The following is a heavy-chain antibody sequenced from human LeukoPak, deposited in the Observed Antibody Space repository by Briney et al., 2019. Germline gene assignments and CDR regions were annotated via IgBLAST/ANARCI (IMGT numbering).Heavy chain of an antibody. J-gene: IGHJ3*02. D-gene: IGHD3-9*01. Sequence: PSETLSLTCTVSGGSISSSSYYWGWIRQPPGKGLEWIGSIYYSGSTYYNPSLKSRVTISVDTSKNQFSLKLSSVTAADTAVYYCARDLNYDILTGYYNRRHAFDIWGQGTMVTVSS. CDR1: GGSISSSSYY. V-gene: IGHV4-39*07. CDR2: IYYSGST. CDR3: ARDLNYDILTGYYNRRHAFDI.